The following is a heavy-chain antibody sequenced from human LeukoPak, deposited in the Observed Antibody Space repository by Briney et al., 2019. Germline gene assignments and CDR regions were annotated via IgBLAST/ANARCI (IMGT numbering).Heavy chain of an antibody. Sequence: GSLRLSCSASGFTFSSYAMSWGRQAPGKGLGWVSAISGSGGSTYYADSVKGRFTISRDNSKNTLYLQMNSLSAEDTAVYYCARYQLLYNDAFDIWGQGTMVTVSS. J-gene: IGHJ3*02. D-gene: IGHD2-2*02. CDR2: ISGSGGST. V-gene: IGHV3-23*01. CDR1: GFTFSSYA. CDR3: ARYQLLYNDAFDI.